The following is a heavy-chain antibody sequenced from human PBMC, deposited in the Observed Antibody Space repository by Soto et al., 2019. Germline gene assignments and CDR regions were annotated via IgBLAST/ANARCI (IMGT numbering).Heavy chain of an antibody. CDR3: AKDPGYSSSWSPGDNWFDP. CDR2: ISGSGGST. D-gene: IGHD6-13*01. V-gene: IGHV3-23*01. J-gene: IGHJ5*02. Sequence: GGSLRLSCEASGFAFDVHSMNWVRQVPGRGLEWVSAISGSGGSTYYADSVKGRFTISRDNSKNTLYLQMNSLRAEDTAVYYCAKDPGYSSSWSPGDNWFDPWGQGTLVTVSS. CDR1: GFAFDVHS.